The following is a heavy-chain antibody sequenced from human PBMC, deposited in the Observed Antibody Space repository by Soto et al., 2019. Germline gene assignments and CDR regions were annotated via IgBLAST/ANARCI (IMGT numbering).Heavy chain of an antibody. V-gene: IGHV4-61*01. D-gene: IGHD2-8*01. CDR2: IYYSGST. J-gene: IGHJ4*02. CDR1: GGSVSSGSYY. CDR3: ARGSASCTTGSCDRGV. Sequence: PSETLSLTCTVSGGSVSSGSYYWSWIRQPPGKGLEWIGYIYYSGSTNYNPSLKSRVTISVDTSKNQFSLKLNSVTAADTAVYYCARGSASCTTGSCDRGVWGQGTPVTVSS.